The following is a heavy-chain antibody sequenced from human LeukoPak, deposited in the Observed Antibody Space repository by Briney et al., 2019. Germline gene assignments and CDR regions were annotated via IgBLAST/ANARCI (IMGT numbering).Heavy chain of an antibody. CDR2: MYYSGST. Sequence: SETLSLTCTVSGGSISSSSYYWGWIRQPPGKGLEWIGSMYYSGSTYYNPSLKSRVTISVDTSKNQFSLELTSVTAADTAVYYRARHSGSYLKSALHIWGQGTMVTVSS. D-gene: IGHD1-26*01. CDR3: ARHSGSYLKSALHI. J-gene: IGHJ3*02. V-gene: IGHV4-39*01. CDR1: GGSISSSSYY.